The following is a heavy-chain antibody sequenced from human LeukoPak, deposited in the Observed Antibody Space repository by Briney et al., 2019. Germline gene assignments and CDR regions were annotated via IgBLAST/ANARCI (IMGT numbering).Heavy chain of an antibody. CDR3: ARSLSLYSYGYYFDY. CDR2: ISYDGSNK. J-gene: IGHJ4*02. D-gene: IGHD5-18*01. Sequence: GRCLRLSCAASGFTFSSYAMHWVRQAPGKGLGWVAVISYDGSNKYYADSVKGRLTISRDNSKNTLYLQMNSLRAEDTAVYYCARSLSLYSYGYYFDYWGQGTLVTVSS. CDR1: GFTFSSYA. V-gene: IGHV3-30*04.